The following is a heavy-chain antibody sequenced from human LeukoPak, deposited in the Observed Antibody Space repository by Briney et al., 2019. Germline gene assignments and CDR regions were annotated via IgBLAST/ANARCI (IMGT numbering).Heavy chain of an antibody. CDR1: GGSISSYY. CDR3: ARQTTSDAFDI. D-gene: IGHD4-17*01. V-gene: IGHV4-59*08. Sequence: PSETPSLTCTVSGGSISSYYWSWIRQPPGKGLEWIGYIFYSGSTNYNPSLKSRVTISVDTSKNQFSLKLSSVTAADTAVYYCARQTTSDAFDIWGQGTMVTVSS. CDR2: IFYSGST. J-gene: IGHJ3*02.